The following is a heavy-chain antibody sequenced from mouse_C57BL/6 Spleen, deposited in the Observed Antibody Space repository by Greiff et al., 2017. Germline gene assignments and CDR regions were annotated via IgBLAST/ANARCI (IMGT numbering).Heavy chain of an antibody. CDR3: ARFDYDGGYFDY. CDR1: GFTFSDYG. Sequence: EVKLVESGGGLVKPGGSLKLSCAASGFTFSDYGMHWVRQAPEKGLEWVAYISSGSSTIYYADTVKGRFTISRDNAKNTLFLQMTSLRSGDTAMYYCARFDYDGGYFDYWGQGTTLTVSS. CDR2: ISSGSSTI. V-gene: IGHV5-17*01. D-gene: IGHD2-4*01. J-gene: IGHJ2*01.